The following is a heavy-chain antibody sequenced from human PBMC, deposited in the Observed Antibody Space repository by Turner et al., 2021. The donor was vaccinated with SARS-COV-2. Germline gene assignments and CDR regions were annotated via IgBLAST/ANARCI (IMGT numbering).Heavy chain of an antibody. CDR3: AKDDPLGGMDV. J-gene: IGHJ6*02. V-gene: IGHV3-53*02. CDR2: MYGGGNT. Sequence: EVQLVETGGGLIQPGGSLRLSCAASGFTVSSNYMSWVRQAPGNGLEWVSLMYGGGNTYNADSVKGRFTISRDNSKNTLYLQMNSLRAEDTAVYYRAKDDPLGGMDVWGQGTTVTVSS. CDR1: GFTVSSNY.